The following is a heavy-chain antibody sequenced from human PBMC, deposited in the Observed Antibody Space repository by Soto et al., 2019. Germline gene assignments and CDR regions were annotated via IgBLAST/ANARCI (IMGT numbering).Heavy chain of an antibody. Sequence: VQLVESGGNLVKPGGSLRLSCAASGFTFNAAWMSWVRQAPGKGLEWVGRIKSKTDGGTTDFAAPVKGRFTISRDDSKNTVYLQMNSLKIEDIAVYYCTTGLAAAGTNYWGQGTLVTVSS. CDR2: IKSKTDGGTT. CDR3: TTGLAAAGTNY. J-gene: IGHJ4*02. V-gene: IGHV3-15*01. D-gene: IGHD6-13*01. CDR1: GFTFNAAW.